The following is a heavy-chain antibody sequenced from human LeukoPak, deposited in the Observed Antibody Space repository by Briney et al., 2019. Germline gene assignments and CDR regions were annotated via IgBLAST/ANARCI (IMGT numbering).Heavy chain of an antibody. CDR3: TPCSSTSCYWVY. Sequence: GGSLRLSCAASGFTFSGSAMHWVRQASGKGLEWVGRIRSKANSYATAYAASVKGRFTISRDDSKNTAYLQMNSLKAEDTAVYYCTPCSSTSCYWVYWGQGTLVTVSS. CDR2: IRSKANSYAT. CDR1: GFTFSGSA. D-gene: IGHD2-2*01. V-gene: IGHV3-73*01. J-gene: IGHJ4*02.